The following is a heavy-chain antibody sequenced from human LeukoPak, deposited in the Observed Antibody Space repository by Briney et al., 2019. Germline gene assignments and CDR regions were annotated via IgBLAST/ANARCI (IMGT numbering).Heavy chain of an antibody. Sequence: GGSLRLSCVGSGFSFSEYAMYWVRHAPGKGLEYVSTITRNGGAADYGNSVAGRFTVSRDNSKSTLYLQMGSLRIEDTAVYYCARETVVDSSTSRDIKIKHEAFDIWGRGTVVTVSS. J-gene: IGHJ3*02. CDR2: ITRNGGAA. V-gene: IGHV3-64*01. CDR3: ARETVVDSSTSRDIKIKHEAFDI. D-gene: IGHD4-23*01. CDR1: GFSFSEYA.